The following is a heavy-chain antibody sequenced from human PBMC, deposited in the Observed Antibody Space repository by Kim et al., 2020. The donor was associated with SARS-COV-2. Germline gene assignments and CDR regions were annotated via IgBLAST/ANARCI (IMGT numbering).Heavy chain of an antibody. CDR2: INHSGST. CDR3: ARAAIVVVPAALGLGLYYYYYLDV. CDR1: GGSFSGYY. J-gene: IGHJ6*03. Sequence: SETLSLTCAVYGGSFSGYYWSWIRQPPGKGLEWIGEINHSGSTNYNPSLKSRVTISVDTSKNQFSLKLSSVTAADTAVYYCARAAIVVVPAALGLGLYYYYYLDVWGKGTTVTVSS. D-gene: IGHD2-2*01. V-gene: IGHV4-34*01.